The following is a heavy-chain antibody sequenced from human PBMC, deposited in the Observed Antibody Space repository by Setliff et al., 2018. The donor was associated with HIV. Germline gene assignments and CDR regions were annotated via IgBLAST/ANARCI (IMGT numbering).Heavy chain of an antibody. CDR3: ARWITTPTKGVFDI. CDR2: IFHTGSA. J-gene: IGHJ3*02. Sequence: SETLSLTCTVSGGSISNGIYYWVWIRQPPGKGLEWIGGIFHTGSAHYNPSLRSRVTISVDTSKNQFSMKLHSVTAADTSVYYCARWITTPTKGVFDIWGQGTVVTVSS. V-gene: IGHV4-39*01. CDR1: GGSISNGIYY. D-gene: IGHD3-22*01.